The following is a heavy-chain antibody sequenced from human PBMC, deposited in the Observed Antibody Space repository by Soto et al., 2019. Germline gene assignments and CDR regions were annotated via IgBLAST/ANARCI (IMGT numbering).Heavy chain of an antibody. Sequence: SVKVSCKASGGTFSSYSISWVRQAPGQGLEWMGGIIPIFGTANYAQKFQGRVTITADESTSTAYMELSSLRSEDTAVYYCALTRSGLYYFDYWGQGTLVTVSS. CDR2: IIPIFGTA. J-gene: IGHJ4*02. V-gene: IGHV1-69*13. CDR1: GGTFSSYS. D-gene: IGHD3-3*01. CDR3: ALTRSGLYYFDY.